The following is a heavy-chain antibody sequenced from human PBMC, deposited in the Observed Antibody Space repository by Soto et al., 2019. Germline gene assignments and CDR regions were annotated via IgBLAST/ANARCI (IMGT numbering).Heavy chain of an antibody. CDR3: ARNPRDTTYWYFDL. V-gene: IGHV4-28*01. D-gene: IGHD1-26*01. CDR1: GYSISSSNW. CDR2: IYYSGST. Sequence: QVQLQASGPGLVKPSDTLSLTCAVSGYSISSSNWWGWIRQPPGKGLEWIGYIYYSGSTYYNPSLKSRVTMSVDTSKNHFSLTLSSVTAVDTAVYYGARNPRDTTYWYFDLWGRGTLVTVSS. J-gene: IGHJ2*01.